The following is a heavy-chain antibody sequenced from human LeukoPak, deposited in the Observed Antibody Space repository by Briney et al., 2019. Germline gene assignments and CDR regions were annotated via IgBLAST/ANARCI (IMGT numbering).Heavy chain of an antibody. Sequence: GGSLRLSCAASGFTFSSYSMNWVRQAPGKGLEWVSYISSSSSTIYYADSVKGRFTISRDNAKNSLYLQMNSLRAEDTAVYYCARGLKPFDRRDGYKSKPEGGYMDVWGKGTTVTVSS. CDR1: GFTFSSYS. D-gene: IGHD5-24*01. V-gene: IGHV3-48*01. CDR3: ARGLKPFDRRDGYKSKPEGGYMDV. CDR2: ISSSSSTI. J-gene: IGHJ6*03.